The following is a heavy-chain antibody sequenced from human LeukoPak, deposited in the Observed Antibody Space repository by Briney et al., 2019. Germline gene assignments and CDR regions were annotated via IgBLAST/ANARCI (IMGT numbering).Heavy chain of an antibody. CDR3: ASSISSGYYPDY. CDR2: ISSSGSTI. Sequence: PGGSLRLSCAASGFTFSSYEMNWVRQAPGKGLEWVSYISSSGSTIYYADSVKGRFTISRDNSKNTLYLQMSSLRVEDTAVYYCASSISSGYYPDYWGQGTLVTVSS. CDR1: GFTFSSYE. J-gene: IGHJ4*02. D-gene: IGHD3-22*01. V-gene: IGHV3-48*03.